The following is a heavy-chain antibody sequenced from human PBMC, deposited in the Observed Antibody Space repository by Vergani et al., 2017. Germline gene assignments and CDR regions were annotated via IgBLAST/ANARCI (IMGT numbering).Heavy chain of an antibody. D-gene: IGHD5-12*01. CDR3: ARGVSGYDYFDY. Sequence: QLQLQESGPGLVKPSETLSLTCTVSGGSISSSSYYWGWIRQPPGKGLEWIGSIYYSGSTYYNPSLKSRVTISVDTSKNQFSLKLSSVTAADTAVYYCARGVSGYDYFDYWGQGTLVTVSS. CDR2: IYYSGST. V-gene: IGHV4-39*07. J-gene: IGHJ4*02. CDR1: GGSISSSSYY.